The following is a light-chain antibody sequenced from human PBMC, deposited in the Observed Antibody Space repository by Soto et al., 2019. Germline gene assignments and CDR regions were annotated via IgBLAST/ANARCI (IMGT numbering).Light chain of an antibody. Sequence: QSVLTQPRSVSGSPGQSVAISCTGTSGDVGGYNYVSWYQQHPGTAPKLLIYDVSKRPSGVPDRFSGSKSGNTASLTISGLQAGYEADYFCCSNAGSYISVFGGGTKLTVL. CDR2: DVS. CDR1: SGDVGGYNY. J-gene: IGLJ3*02. V-gene: IGLV2-11*01. CDR3: CSNAGSYISV.